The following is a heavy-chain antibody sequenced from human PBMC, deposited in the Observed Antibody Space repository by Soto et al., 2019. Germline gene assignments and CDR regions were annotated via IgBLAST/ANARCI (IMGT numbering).Heavy chain of an antibody. CDR2: LNPNGGST. D-gene: IGHD6-13*01. CDR1: GYTFTNSY. V-gene: IGHV1-46*01. Sequence: QVQLVQSGAEVKKPGASVKVSCKASGYTFTNSYIHWVRQAPGQGLEWMALLNPNGGSTNYAQNFQGRVTVTRDTSPSTVYMELTSLTSEDTAVYYCARNLAAGDYWGQGTLVTVSS. J-gene: IGHJ4*02. CDR3: ARNLAAGDY.